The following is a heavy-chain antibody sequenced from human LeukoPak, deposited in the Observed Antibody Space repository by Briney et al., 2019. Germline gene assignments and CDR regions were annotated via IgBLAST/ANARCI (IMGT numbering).Heavy chain of an antibody. J-gene: IGHJ4*02. D-gene: IGHD2-2*01. CDR2: IYTSGST. V-gene: IGHV4-4*07. Sequence: SETLSLTCTVSGGSISSYYWSWIRQPAGKGLEWIGRIYTSGSTNYNPSLKSRVTMSVDTSKNQFSLKLSSVTAADTAVYYCAREGYCSSTSCSFGYWGQGTLVTVSS. CDR1: GGSISSYY. CDR3: AREGYCSSTSCSFGY.